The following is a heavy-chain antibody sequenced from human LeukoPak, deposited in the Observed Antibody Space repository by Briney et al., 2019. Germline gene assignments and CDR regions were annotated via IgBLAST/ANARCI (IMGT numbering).Heavy chain of an antibody. V-gene: IGHV4-4*02. J-gene: IGHJ4*02. D-gene: IGHD6-19*01. Sequence: PSETLSLTCAVSGVSISSNNWWHWVRQPPGKGLERIGEIFNSGSTYYNPSLKSRVTISVDKSKNQFSLKLSSVAAADTAVYYCAREIAVAGAASFDYWGQGTLVTVSS. CDR1: GVSISSNNW. CDR3: AREIAVAGAASFDY. CDR2: IFNSGST.